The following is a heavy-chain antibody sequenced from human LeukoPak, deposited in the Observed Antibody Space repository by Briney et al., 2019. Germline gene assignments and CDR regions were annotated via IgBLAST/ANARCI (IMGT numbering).Heavy chain of an antibody. CDR2: INHSGST. Sequence: SETPSLTCAVYGVSFSGYYWSWIRQPPGKGLEWLGEINHSGSTNYNPSLKSRVTISVDTSKNQFSLKLSSVTAADTAVYYCARTPLRGSYYFDYWGQGTLVTVSS. V-gene: IGHV4-34*01. CDR1: GVSFSGYY. J-gene: IGHJ4*02. CDR3: ARTPLRGSYYFDY. D-gene: IGHD2-15*01.